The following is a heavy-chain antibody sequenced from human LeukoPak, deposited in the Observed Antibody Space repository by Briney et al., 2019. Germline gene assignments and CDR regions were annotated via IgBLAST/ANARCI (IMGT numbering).Heavy chain of an antibody. J-gene: IGHJ4*02. CDR2: IYTSGST. CDR1: GGSISSGSYY. D-gene: IGHD1-26*01. V-gene: IGHV4-61*02. Sequence: PSQTLSLTCTVSGGSISSGSYYWSWIRQPAGKGLEWIGRIYTSGSTNYNPSLKSRVTISVDTSKNQFSLKLSSVTAADTAVYYCARSRPRSGSSLDYWGQGTLVTVSS. CDR3: ARSRPRSGSSLDY.